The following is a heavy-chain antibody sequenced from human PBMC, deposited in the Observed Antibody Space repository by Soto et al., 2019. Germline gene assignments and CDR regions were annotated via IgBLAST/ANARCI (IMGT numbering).Heavy chain of an antibody. D-gene: IGHD6-13*01. CDR1: GGTFSSYA. CDR2: IIPIFGTA. V-gene: IGHV1-69*13. J-gene: IGHJ5*02. CDR3: ARGVAAAAYDP. Sequence: ASVKVSCKASGGTFSSYAISWVRQAPGQGLEWMGGIIPIFGTANYAQKFQGRVTITADESTSTAYVELSSLRSEDTAVYYCARGVAAAAYDPWGQGTLVTVSS.